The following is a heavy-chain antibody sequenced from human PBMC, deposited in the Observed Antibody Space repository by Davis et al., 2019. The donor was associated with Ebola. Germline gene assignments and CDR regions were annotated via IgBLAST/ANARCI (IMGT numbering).Heavy chain of an antibody. V-gene: IGHV4-30-2*01. CDR3: VRGVGGLRPPHFDV. Sequence: PSETLSLTCAVSGGSISSGGYFWSWIRQPPGKGLEWIGYIYHSGNTYYNPSLKSRVTISEDRSKNQFSLKVTSVTAADTAVYYCVRGVGGLRPPHFDVWGQGTTVTVSS. CDR1: GGSISSGGYF. D-gene: IGHD3-3*01. CDR2: IYHSGNT. J-gene: IGHJ6*02.